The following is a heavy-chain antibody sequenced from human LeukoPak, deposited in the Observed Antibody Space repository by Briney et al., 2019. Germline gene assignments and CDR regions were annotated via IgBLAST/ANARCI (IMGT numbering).Heavy chain of an antibody. CDR3: ARVGKWLREYYFDY. Sequence: SETLSLTCTVSGVSISSSSYYWGWIRQPPGKGLEWIGSIYYSGSTYYNPSLKSRVTISVDTSKNQFSLKLSSVTAADTAVYYCARVGKWLREYYFDYWGQGTLVTVSS. J-gene: IGHJ4*02. V-gene: IGHV4-39*07. CDR2: IYYSGST. D-gene: IGHD3-22*01. CDR1: GVSISSSSYY.